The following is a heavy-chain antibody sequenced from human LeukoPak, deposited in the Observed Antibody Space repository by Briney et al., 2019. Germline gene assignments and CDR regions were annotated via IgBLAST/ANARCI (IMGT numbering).Heavy chain of an antibody. V-gene: IGHV1-18*01. Sequence: ASVKVSCKSSGYTFTSYGISWVRQAPGQGLEWMGWISAYNGNTNQAQKFQGRVTKTTDTSTSTAYMELRSLRSDDTAVYYCARDGTRAYNWFDPWGQGTQVTVSS. CDR1: GYTFTSYG. J-gene: IGHJ5*02. CDR2: ISAYNGNT. CDR3: ARDGTRAYNWFDP. D-gene: IGHD1-26*01.